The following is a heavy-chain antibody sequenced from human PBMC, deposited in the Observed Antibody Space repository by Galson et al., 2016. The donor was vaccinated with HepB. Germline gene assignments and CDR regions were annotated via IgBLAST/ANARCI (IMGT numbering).Heavy chain of an antibody. CDR3: AKDLNDAVGGVVTYFGS. CDR2: INYSGNT. D-gene: IGHD3-10*01. CDR1: GGSIRNYY. V-gene: IGHV4-59*01. J-gene: IGHJ4*02. Sequence: SETLSLTCTVSGGSIRNYYWSWTRQPPGKGLEFIGYINYSGNTNYNPSLKSRVTISVDTSKNQFFLKVRSVTAADTAIYYCAKDLNDAVGGVVTYFGSWGQGTLVSVSS.